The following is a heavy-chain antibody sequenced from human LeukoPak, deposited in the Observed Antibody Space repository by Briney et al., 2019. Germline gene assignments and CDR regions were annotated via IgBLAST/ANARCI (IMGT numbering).Heavy chain of an antibody. D-gene: IGHD3-3*01. J-gene: IGHJ6*02. CDR1: GYTFTSYA. CDR3: ARELRSDFWSGSPRGMDV. CDR2: INTNTGNP. V-gene: IGHV7-4-1*01. Sequence: ASVKVSCKASGYTFTSYAMNWVRQAPGQGLQWIGWINTNTGNPTYAKGFTGRFVFSLDTSVSTAYLQIGSLKAEDTAVYYCARELRSDFWSGSPRGMDVWGLGTTVTVSS.